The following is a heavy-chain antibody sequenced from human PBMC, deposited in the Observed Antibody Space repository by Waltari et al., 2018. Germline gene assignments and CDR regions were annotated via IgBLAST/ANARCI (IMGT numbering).Heavy chain of an antibody. J-gene: IGHJ4*02. Sequence: QAHLVLSGAELKKPGASVKVSCKASGYTFNAFYIHWVRQVPGQGPEWLGWINPHSGATRYARQFQGRVTLTADRAIDTAYMELNSLKSDDTAMYYCAREGDYGSYFEFGGQGTLVTVSS. D-gene: IGHD4-17*01. V-gene: IGHV1-2*02. CDR2: INPHSGAT. CDR1: GYTFNAFY. CDR3: AREGDYGSYFEF.